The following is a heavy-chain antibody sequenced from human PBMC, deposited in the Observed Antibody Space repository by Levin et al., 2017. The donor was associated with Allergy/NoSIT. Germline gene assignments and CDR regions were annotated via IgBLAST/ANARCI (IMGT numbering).Heavy chain of an antibody. CDR1: GGSINSPDYY. J-gene: IGHJ4*02. CDR2: TYNTGST. D-gene: IGHD2-15*01. CDR3: ARELYTSETTGGADY. Sequence: PSETLSLTCTVSGGSINSPDYYWSWIRQPPGKGLEWIGHTYNTGSTYYTPPLKSRVTISVDTSRNDFSLTLRSVTAADTAVYYCARELYTSETTGGADYWGQGTLVTVSA. V-gene: IGHV4-30-4*01.